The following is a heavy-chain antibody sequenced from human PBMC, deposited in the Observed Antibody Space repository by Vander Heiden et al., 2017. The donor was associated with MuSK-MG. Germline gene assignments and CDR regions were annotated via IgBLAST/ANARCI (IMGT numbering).Heavy chain of an antibody. J-gene: IGHJ4*02. V-gene: IGHV3-23*01. CDR2: ISGSGGST. CDR3: AGWQQLVLVDY. D-gene: IGHD6-13*01. CDR1: GFTFSSYA. Sequence: EVQLLASEGDLVQPGGSLRLSCAASGFTFSSYAMSWVRQAPGKGLEWVSAISGSGGSTYYADSVKGRFTISRDNSKNTLYLQMNSLRAEDTAVYYCAGWQQLVLVDYWGQGTLVTVSS.